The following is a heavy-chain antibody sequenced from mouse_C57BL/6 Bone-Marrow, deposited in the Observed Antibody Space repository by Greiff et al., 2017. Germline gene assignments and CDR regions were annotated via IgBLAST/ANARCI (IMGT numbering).Heavy chain of an antibody. CDR3: ARSGPLGRSFDN. CDR1: GYTFTSYW. V-gene: IGHV1-55*01. D-gene: IGHD4-1*01. CDR2: IYPTSGRT. J-gene: IGHJ2*01. Sequence: QVQLQQPGAELVQPGASVKLSCKASGYTFTSYWITWVKQRPGPGLEWVGDIYPTSGRTNDNEKFKSTAILTVDTSPNTAYMQLSSLTSEDSAVFYCARSGPLGRSFDNWGQGTTLTVSS.